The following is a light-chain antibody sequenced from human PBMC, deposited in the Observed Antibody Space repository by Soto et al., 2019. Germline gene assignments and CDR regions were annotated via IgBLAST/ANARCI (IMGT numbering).Light chain of an antibody. J-gene: IGLJ3*02. CDR3: AAWADSLIRV. CDR2: SNN. V-gene: IGLV1-44*01. Sequence: QSVLTQPPSASGTPGQRVTISCSGSSSNIGSNTVNWYQQLPGTAPKLLIYSNNQRPSGVPDRFYGSKSGTSASLAISGLQSEDEADYYCAAWADSLIRVFGGGTKLTVL. CDR1: SSNIGSNT.